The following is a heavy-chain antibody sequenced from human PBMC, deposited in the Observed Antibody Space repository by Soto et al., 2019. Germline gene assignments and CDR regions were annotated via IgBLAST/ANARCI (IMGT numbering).Heavy chain of an antibody. CDR2: ISGSGGST. V-gene: IGHV3-23*01. D-gene: IGHD3-10*02. Sequence: EVQLLESGGGLVQPGGSLRLSCAASGFTFSSYAMSWVRQAPGKGLEWVSAISGSGGSTYYADSVKGRFTISRDNSKNTLYLQMNSLTAEDTAVYYCAKARFRDSNMFLLDYWGQGTLVTVSS. J-gene: IGHJ4*02. CDR1: GFTFSSYA. CDR3: AKARFRDSNMFLLDY.